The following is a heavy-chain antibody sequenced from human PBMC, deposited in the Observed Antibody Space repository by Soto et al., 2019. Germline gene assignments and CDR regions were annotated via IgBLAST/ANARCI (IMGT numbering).Heavy chain of an antibody. CDR2: ISSSSSYI. V-gene: IGHV3-21*01. Sequence: PGGSLRLSCAASGFTFSSYSMNWVRQAPGKGLEWVSSISSSSSYIYYADSVKGRFTISRDNAKNSLYLQMNSLRAEDTAVYYCARDDGGATVTTTLDYWGQGTLVTVSS. J-gene: IGHJ4*02. CDR3: ARDDGGATVTTTLDY. D-gene: IGHD4-17*01. CDR1: GFTFSSYS.